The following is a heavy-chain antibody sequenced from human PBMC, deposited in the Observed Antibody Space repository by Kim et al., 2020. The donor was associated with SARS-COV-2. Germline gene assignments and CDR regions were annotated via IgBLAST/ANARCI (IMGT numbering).Heavy chain of an antibody. Sequence: SVKVSCKASGFTFTSSAMQWVRQARGQRLEWIGWIVVGSGNTNYAQKFQERVTITRDMSTSTAYMELSSLRSEDTAVYYCAAAGGGAAGTLEDYYYGMDVWGQGTTVTVSS. D-gene: IGHD6-13*01. CDR3: AAAGGGAAGTLEDYYYGMDV. J-gene: IGHJ6*02. CDR1: GFTFTSSA. CDR2: IVVGSGNT. V-gene: IGHV1-58*02.